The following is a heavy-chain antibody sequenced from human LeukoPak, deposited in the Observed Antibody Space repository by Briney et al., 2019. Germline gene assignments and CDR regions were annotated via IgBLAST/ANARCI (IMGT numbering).Heavy chain of an antibody. CDR1: GGSMSSYY. J-gene: IGHJ3*02. D-gene: IGHD6-19*01. CDR2: IYYSGST. Sequence: PSETLSLTCTVSGGSMSSYYWSWIRQPPGKGLEWIGYIYYSGSTKYNPSLKSRVTMSVDTSKNQFSLKLISVTAADTAVYYCARGGRFSDWYDGDAFDIWGQGTMVTVSS. CDR3: ARGGRFSDWYDGDAFDI. V-gene: IGHV4-59*12.